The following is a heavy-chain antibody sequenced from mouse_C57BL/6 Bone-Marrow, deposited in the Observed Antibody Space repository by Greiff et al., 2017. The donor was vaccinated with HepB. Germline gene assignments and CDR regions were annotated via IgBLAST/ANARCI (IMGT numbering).Heavy chain of an antibody. J-gene: IGHJ4*01. Sequence: QVQLQQPGAELVKPGASVKMSCKASGYTFTSYWITWVKQRPGQGLEWIGDIYPGSGSTNYNEKFKSKATLTVDKSSSTAYMQLSSLTSEDSAVYYCARTYYYGSSYAMDYWGQGTSVTVSS. V-gene: IGHV1-55*01. CDR1: GYTFTSYW. D-gene: IGHD1-1*01. CDR2: IYPGSGST. CDR3: ARTYYYGSSYAMDY.